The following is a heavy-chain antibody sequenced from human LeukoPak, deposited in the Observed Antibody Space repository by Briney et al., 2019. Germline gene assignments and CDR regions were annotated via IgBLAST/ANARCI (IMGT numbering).Heavy chain of an antibody. CDR2: IIPIFGTA. CDR1: GGTFSSYA. V-gene: IGHV1-69*05. CDR3: ARDKRRDGYNLSY. J-gene: IGHJ4*02. Sequence: SVKVSCKASGGTFSSYAISWVRQAPGQGLEWMGRIIPIFGTANYAQKFQGRVTITTDESTSTAYMELSSLRSEDSAVYYCARDKRRDGYNLSYWGQGTLVTVSS. D-gene: IGHD5-24*01.